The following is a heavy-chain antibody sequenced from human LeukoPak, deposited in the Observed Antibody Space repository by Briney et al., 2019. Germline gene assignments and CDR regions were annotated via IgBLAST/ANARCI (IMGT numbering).Heavy chain of an antibody. Sequence: GGSLRLSCAASGFTFDDYAMNWVRQAPGKGLEWVSSISSSSSYIYYADSVKGRFTISRDNAKNSLYLQMNSLRAEDTAVYYCARVGTSIDTDRDYWGQGTLVTASS. CDR2: ISSSSSYI. D-gene: IGHD5-18*01. J-gene: IGHJ4*02. CDR1: GFTFDDYA. CDR3: ARVGTSIDTDRDY. V-gene: IGHV3-21*01.